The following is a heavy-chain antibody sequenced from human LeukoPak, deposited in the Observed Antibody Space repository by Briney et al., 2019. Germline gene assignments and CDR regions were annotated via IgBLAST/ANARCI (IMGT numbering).Heavy chain of an antibody. CDR3: AKGCQPWNRGVVLGMVV. CDR2: ISYDGSNK. CDR1: GFTFSSYG. V-gene: IGHV3-30*18. Sequence: GGSLRLSCAASGFTFSSYGMHWVRQAPGKGLEWVAVISYDGSNKYYADSVKGRLTISRDNSKNTLYLQMNSLRAEDTAVYYCAKGCQPWNRGVVLGMVVWGQGTTVTVSS. J-gene: IGHJ6*02. D-gene: IGHD3-10*01.